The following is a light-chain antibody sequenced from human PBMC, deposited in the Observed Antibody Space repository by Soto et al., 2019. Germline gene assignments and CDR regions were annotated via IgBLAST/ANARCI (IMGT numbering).Light chain of an antibody. CDR2: AAS. CDR1: QSVTSY. V-gene: IGKV3-11*01. J-gene: IGKJ2*01. Sequence: EVVLTQSPATLSLSPGERATISCRASQSVTSYLAWYQQKPGQAPRLLIYAASNRATGIPARFSGSGSGTDFTLTISSLEPEDFAVYYCQQRSNWPPVYTFGQGTK. CDR3: QQRSNWPPVYT.